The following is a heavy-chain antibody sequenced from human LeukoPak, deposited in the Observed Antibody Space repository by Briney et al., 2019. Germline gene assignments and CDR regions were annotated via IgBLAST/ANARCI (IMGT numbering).Heavy chain of an antibody. CDR1: GGSFSGYY. J-gene: IGHJ4*02. D-gene: IGHD5-12*01. V-gene: IGHV4-34*01. Sequence: EPSETLSLTCAVYGGSFSGYYWSWIRQPPGKGLEWIGEINHSGSTNYNPSLKSRVTISVDTSKNQFSLKLSSVTAADTAVYYCAREQRGYSGYGIWGQGTLVTVSS. CDR2: INHSGST. CDR3: AREQRGYSGYGI.